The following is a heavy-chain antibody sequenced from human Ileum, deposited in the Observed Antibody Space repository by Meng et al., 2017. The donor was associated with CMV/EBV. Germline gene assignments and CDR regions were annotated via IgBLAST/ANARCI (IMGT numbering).Heavy chain of an antibody. CDR1: GGSISSGGYY. Sequence: VSGGSISSGGYYWSWLRQHPGKGLEWIGYIYYSGSTYYNPSLKSRVTISVDTSKNQFSLKLSSVTAADTAVYYCARAVYSSGWFDYWGQGTLVTVSS. V-gene: IGHV4-31*02. CDR2: IYYSGST. D-gene: IGHD6-19*01. CDR3: ARAVYSSGWFDY. J-gene: IGHJ4*02.